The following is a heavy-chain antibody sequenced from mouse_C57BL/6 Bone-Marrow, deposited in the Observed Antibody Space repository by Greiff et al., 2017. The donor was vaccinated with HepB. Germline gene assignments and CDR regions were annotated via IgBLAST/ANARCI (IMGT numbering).Heavy chain of an antibody. J-gene: IGHJ1*03. Sequence: EVKLMESGGGLVQSGRSLRLSCATSGFTFSDFYMEWVRQAPGKGLEWIAASRNKANDYTTEYSASVKGRFIVSRDTSQSILYLQMNALRAEDTAIYYCARDAPYYGSRYFDVWGTGTTVTVSS. CDR2: SRNKANDYTT. V-gene: IGHV7-1*01. CDR3: ARDAPYYGSRYFDV. D-gene: IGHD1-1*01. CDR1: GFTFSDFY.